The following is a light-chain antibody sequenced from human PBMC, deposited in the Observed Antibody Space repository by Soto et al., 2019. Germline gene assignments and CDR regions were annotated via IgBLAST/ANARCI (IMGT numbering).Light chain of an antibody. J-gene: IGKJ1*01. CDR2: SAS. CDR1: QSLSSAF. V-gene: IGKV3-20*01. Sequence: DIVLTQSPGTLSLSPGQRATLSCRASQSLSSAFLAWYQQKPGQAPRLLIYSASSRATGVPDRFSGSGSGTDFTLTISRLEPEDFAVYYCRQCGSSPETFGQGTKVDIK. CDR3: RQCGSSPET.